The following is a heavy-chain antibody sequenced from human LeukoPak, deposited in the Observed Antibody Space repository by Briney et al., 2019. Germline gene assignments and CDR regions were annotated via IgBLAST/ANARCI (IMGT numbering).Heavy chain of an antibody. V-gene: IGHV1-18*01. Sequence: ASVKVSCKTSGYRFNVYDILWVRQAPGHGLDYVGWISTYTGRANYAQKFQGRVSVITDTSTSTAYLEQTNLTSSDTGLYYCARADGTNSGTNAFDVWGIGTMVTVAS. J-gene: IGHJ3*01. D-gene: IGHD4-23*01. CDR2: ISTYTGRA. CDR1: GYRFNVYD. CDR3: ARADGTNSGTNAFDV.